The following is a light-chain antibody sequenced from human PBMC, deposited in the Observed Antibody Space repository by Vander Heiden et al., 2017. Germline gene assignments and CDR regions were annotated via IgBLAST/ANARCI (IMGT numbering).Light chain of an antibody. J-gene: IGKJ3*01. V-gene: IGKV1-9*01. CDR3: QQLNSYPRT. CDR2: AAS. CDR1: QGISSY. Sequence: DIQLTQSPSFLSASVGDRVTITCRASQGISSYLAWYQQKPGKAPKLLIYAASTLQSGVPSSFSGSGSGTEFTLTISSLQPEDFATYYCQQLNSYPRTFGHGTKVDIK.